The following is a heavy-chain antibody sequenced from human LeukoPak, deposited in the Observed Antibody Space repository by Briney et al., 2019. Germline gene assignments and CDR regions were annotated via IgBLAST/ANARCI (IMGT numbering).Heavy chain of an antibody. V-gene: IGHV3-53*01. CDR3: ARVPNYGSGSGFDP. D-gene: IGHD3-10*01. CDR2: IYSDGST. Sequence: PGGSLRLSCAASGFTVSSNYMSWVRQAPGKGLEWVSVIYSDGSTYYADSVKGRFTISRDNSKNTLYLQMNSLRAEDTAVYYCARVPNYGSGSGFDPWGQGTLVTVSS. CDR1: GFTVSSNY. J-gene: IGHJ5*02.